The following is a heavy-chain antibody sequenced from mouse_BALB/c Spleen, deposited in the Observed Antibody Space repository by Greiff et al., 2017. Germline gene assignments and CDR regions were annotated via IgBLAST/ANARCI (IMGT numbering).Heavy chain of an antibody. Sequence: VQLKQSGAELVKPGASVKLSCTASGFNIQYTYMHWVQQRPEQGLEWIGRIDPANGNTKYDPKFQGKATITADTSSNTAYLQLSSLTSEDTAVYYCALHYYGSSFFAYWGQGTLVTVSA. CDR3: ALHYYGSSFFAY. J-gene: IGHJ3*01. CDR1: GFNIQYTY. CDR2: IDPANGNT. D-gene: IGHD1-1*01. V-gene: IGHV14-3*02.